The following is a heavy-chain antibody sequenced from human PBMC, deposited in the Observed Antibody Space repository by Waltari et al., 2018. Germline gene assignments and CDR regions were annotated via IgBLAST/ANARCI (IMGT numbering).Heavy chain of an antibody. CDR1: GYSLNSGFY. CDR2: VYHEGTT. V-gene: IGHV4-38-2*01. D-gene: IGHD2-8*01. J-gene: IGHJ4*02. Sequence: QVHLQESGPGLVKASETLSLTCDVSGYSLNSGFYWGWIRQPPGKGLEWVATVYHEGTTFYNTSLTSRVTTSMDTSKNQFSLKLKFVTAADTAVYYCTRQVLGYCTSAACRRLESWGQGTLVTVSS. CDR3: TRQVLGYCTSAACRRLES.